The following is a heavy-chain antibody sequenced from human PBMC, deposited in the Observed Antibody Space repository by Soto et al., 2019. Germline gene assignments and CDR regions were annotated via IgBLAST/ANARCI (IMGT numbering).Heavy chain of an antibody. J-gene: IGHJ1*01. Sequence: SLRLSCAASGFTFSSYAMSWVRQAPGKGLEWVSAISGSGGSTYYADSVKGRFTISRDNSKNTLYLQMNSLRAEDTAVYYCAKKRGYGESAEYFQHWGQGTLVTVSS. CDR1: GFTFSSYA. CDR3: AKKRGYGESAEYFQH. CDR2: ISGSGGST. D-gene: IGHD4-17*01. V-gene: IGHV3-23*01.